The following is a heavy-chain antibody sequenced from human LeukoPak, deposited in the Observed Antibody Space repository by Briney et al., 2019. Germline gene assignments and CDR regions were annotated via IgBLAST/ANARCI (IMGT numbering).Heavy chain of an antibody. CDR1: GYTFTSYG. CDR2: ISAYNGNT. D-gene: IGHD3-22*01. CDR3: AREDDSSGRDAFDI. Sequence: ASVKVSCKASGYTFTSYGISWVRQAPGQGLEWMGWISAYNGNTNYAQKLQGRVTMTTDTSTSTAYMELSRLRSDDTAVYYCAREDDSSGRDAFDIWGQGTMVTVSS. V-gene: IGHV1-18*01. J-gene: IGHJ3*02.